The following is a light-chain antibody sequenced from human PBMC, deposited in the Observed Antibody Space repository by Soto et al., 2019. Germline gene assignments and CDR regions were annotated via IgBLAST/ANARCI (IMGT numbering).Light chain of an antibody. V-gene: IGLV2-14*01. Sequence: QSVLTQPVSVSGSPGQSITISCTGTDNDVGVYNYVSWYQQHPGKAPKLIIYDVTNRPSGVSNRFSGSKSGNMASLTISGLQAEDEADYYCSSYTTSTTRVFGGGTKVTVL. CDR2: DVT. CDR1: DNDVGVYNY. CDR3: SSYTTSTTRV. J-gene: IGLJ3*02.